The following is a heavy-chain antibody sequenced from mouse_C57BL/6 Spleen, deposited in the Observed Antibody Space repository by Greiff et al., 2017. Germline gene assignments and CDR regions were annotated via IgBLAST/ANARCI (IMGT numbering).Heavy chain of an antibody. CDR3: ARKGYDWFAY. Sequence: VQLQQSGAELAKPGASVKLSCKASGYTFTSYWMHWVKQRPGQGLEWIGYITPSSGDTKYNQKFKDKATLTADKYSSTAYMQLSSLTYEDSAVYYCARKGYDWFAYWGQGSLVTVSA. D-gene: IGHD2-2*01. J-gene: IGHJ3*01. CDR1: GYTFTSYW. CDR2: ITPSSGDT. V-gene: IGHV1-7*01.